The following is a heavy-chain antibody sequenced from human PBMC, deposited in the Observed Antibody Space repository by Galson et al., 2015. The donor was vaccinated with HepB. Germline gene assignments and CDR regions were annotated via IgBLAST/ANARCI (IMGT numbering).Heavy chain of an antibody. V-gene: IGHV1-24*01. D-gene: IGHD2-21*01. CDR1: GYTLTELS. J-gene: IGHJ3*02. CDR2: FDPEDGET. CDR3: ATDSLLFSVGSDAFDI. Sequence: SVKVSCKVSGYTLTELSMHWVRQAPGKGLEWMGGFDPEDGETIYAQKFQGRVTMTEDTSTDTAYMELSSLRSEDTAVYYCATDSLLFSVGSDAFDIWGQGTMVTVSS.